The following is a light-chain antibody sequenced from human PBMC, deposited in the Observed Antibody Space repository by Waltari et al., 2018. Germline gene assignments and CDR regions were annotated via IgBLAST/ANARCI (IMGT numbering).Light chain of an antibody. CDR3: QHYVSLPVT. CDR2: GAS. Sequence: EIVLTKSPGTLSLSPGERATLSCRASQSVSRALACHQQNPGQAPRLLISGASNRATGIPDRFSGSGSGTDFSLIISRLEPEDFAVYYCQHYVSLPVTFGQGTKVEIK. CDR1: QSVSRA. V-gene: IGKV3-20*01. J-gene: IGKJ1*01.